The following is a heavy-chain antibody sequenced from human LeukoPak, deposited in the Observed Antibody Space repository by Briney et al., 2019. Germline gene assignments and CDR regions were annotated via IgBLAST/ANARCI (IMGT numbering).Heavy chain of an antibody. D-gene: IGHD6-6*01. V-gene: IGHV3-66*01. CDR3: ARGRDSSSSYPGY. J-gene: IGHJ4*02. CDR1: GFTFSSYS. Sequence: GGSLRLSCAASGFTFSSYSMNWVRQAPGKGLEWVSVIYSGGSTYYADSVKGRFTISRDNSKNTLYLQMNSLRAEDTAVYYCARGRDSSSSYPGYWGQGTLVTVSS. CDR2: IYSGGST.